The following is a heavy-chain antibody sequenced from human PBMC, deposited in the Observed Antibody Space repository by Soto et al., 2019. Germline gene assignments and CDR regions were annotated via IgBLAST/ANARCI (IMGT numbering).Heavy chain of an antibody. Sequence: QVHLVQSGAEVRKPGASVKVSCKGSGYTFTSYGIAWVRQAPGQGLEWMGWISAHNDNTNYAQKVQDRVTVTRDTSTSTAYMELRNLISDDTAVYYCARGRYGDYWGQGALVTVSS. V-gene: IGHV1-18*01. J-gene: IGHJ4*02. CDR2: ISAHNDNT. CDR1: GYTFTSYG. D-gene: IGHD1-1*01. CDR3: ARGRYGDY.